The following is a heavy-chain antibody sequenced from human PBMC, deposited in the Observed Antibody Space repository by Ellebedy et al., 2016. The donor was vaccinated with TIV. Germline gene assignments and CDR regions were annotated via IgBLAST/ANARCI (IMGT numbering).Heavy chain of an antibody. J-gene: IGHJ4*02. Sequence: GESLKISXSASGFTFSSYAMHWVRQAPGKGLEYVSAISSNGGSTYYADSVKGRFTISRDNSKNTLYLQMNSLRAEDTAVYYCAKDLPVAGTEGFDYWGQGTLVTVSS. D-gene: IGHD6-19*01. CDR2: ISSNGGST. CDR3: AKDLPVAGTEGFDY. V-gene: IGHV3-64*04. CDR1: GFTFSSYA.